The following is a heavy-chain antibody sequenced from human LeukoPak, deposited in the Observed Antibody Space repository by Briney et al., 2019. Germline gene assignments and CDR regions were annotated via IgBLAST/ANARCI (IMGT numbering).Heavy chain of an antibody. CDR1: GYTFTSYY. CDR3: ARDETRRQLYSSSCHLVG. Sequence: ASVKVSCKASGYTFTSYYMHWVRQAPGQGLEWMGIINPSGGSTSYAQKFQGRVTMTRDTSTSTVYMELSSLRSEDTAVYYCARDETRRQLYSSSCHLVGWGQGTLVTVSS. D-gene: IGHD6-13*01. CDR2: INPSGGST. V-gene: IGHV1-46*01. J-gene: IGHJ4*02.